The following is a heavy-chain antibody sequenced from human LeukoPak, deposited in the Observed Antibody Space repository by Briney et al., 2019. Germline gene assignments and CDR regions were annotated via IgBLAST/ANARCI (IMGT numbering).Heavy chain of an antibody. J-gene: IGHJ4*02. CDR1: GFIFSSYW. Sequence: GGSLRLSCAASGFIFSSYWMHWVRHAPGKGLVWVSRINSDGMSTSYADSVQGRVTITRDDAKNTLYLELNSLRAEDTAVYYCAREADYYDVLTGYSRAFDSWGRGTLVTVSS. CDR3: AREADYYDVLTGYSRAFDS. V-gene: IGHV3-74*01. CDR2: INSDGMST. D-gene: IGHD3-9*01.